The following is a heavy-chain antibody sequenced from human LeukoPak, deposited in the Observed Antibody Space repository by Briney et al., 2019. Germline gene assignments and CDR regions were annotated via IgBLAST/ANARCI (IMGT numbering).Heavy chain of an antibody. D-gene: IGHD6-6*01. V-gene: IGHV3-21*01. CDR3: ARALSTSGFYLDY. Sequence: PGGSLRLSCAASGFTFSTYSMIWVRQAPGKGLEWVSSITSKSSYTYYADSVTGRFTVSRNNAKNSMYLQMDSLRAEDTAVYYCARALSTSGFYLDYWGQGTLVTVSS. CDR2: ITSKSSYT. CDR1: GFTFSTYS. J-gene: IGHJ4*02.